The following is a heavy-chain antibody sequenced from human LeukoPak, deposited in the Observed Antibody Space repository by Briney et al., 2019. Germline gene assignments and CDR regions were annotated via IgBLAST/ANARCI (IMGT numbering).Heavy chain of an antibody. CDR3: ARDYVWGSSESDY. J-gene: IGHJ4*02. Sequence: GGSLRLSCAASGFTFSSYEMNWVRQTPGKGLEWVGNINQDGSEKYYLDSVRGRFTISRDNAKNSLYLQMNSLRVEDTAIYYCARDYVWGSSESDYWGQGTLVTVSS. V-gene: IGHV3-7*01. CDR2: INQDGSEK. CDR1: GFTFSSYE. D-gene: IGHD7-27*01.